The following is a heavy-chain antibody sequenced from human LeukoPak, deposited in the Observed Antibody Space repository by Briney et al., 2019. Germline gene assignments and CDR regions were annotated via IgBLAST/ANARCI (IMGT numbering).Heavy chain of an antibody. CDR2: IIPIFGTA. V-gene: IGHV1-69*06. D-gene: IGHD3-22*01. CDR1: GGTFSSYA. CDR3: ATYYYDSSGYGGDALDY. Sequence: ASVKVSCKASGGTFSSYAISWVRQAPGQGLEWMGGIIPIFGTANYAQKFQGRVTITADKSTSTAYMELSSLRSEDTAVYYCATYYYDSSGYGGDALDYWGQGTLVTVSS. J-gene: IGHJ4*02.